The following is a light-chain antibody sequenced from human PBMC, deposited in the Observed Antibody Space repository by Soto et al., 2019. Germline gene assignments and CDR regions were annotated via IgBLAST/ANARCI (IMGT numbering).Light chain of an antibody. J-gene: IGKJ4*01. CDR1: QILSGTY. Sequence: DIVLTQSPDTLSSSPGESATLSCRASQILSGTYLAWYQQKLGQSPRLLIYAASTRATGVPDRFSGSGSGTDFTLTISRLEPEDFAVYYCQHYVSSPLTFGGGTKVEIK. V-gene: IGKV3-20*01. CDR3: QHYVSSPLT. CDR2: AAS.